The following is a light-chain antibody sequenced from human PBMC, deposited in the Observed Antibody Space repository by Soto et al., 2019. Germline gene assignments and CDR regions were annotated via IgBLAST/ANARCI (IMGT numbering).Light chain of an antibody. CDR2: AAS. V-gene: IGKV1-33*01. Sequence: DIQMTQSPSSLSASVGDRVTITCQESQDVSNYLSWYQQKPGKAPKLLIYAASNLETGVPLRFSGSGSGTHFTFTISSMQPEDIATYYCQQYDNLPFTFGGGSNVEIK. CDR3: QQYDNLPFT. J-gene: IGKJ4*01. CDR1: QDVSNY.